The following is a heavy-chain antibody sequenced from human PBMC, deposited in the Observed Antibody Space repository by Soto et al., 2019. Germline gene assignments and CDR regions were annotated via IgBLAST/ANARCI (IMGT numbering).Heavy chain of an antibody. V-gene: IGHV3-7*01. CDR2: IKQDGSEK. D-gene: IGHD1-7*01. Sequence: PGGSLRLSCAASGFTFSSYWMSWVRQAPGKGLEWVANIKQDGSEKHYVDSVKGRFTISRDNAKNSLYLQMNSLRAEDTAVYYCARDYQDNWNYGYYYYGMDVWGQGTTVTVSS. CDR1: GFTFSSYW. CDR3: ARDYQDNWNYGYYYYGMDV. J-gene: IGHJ6*02.